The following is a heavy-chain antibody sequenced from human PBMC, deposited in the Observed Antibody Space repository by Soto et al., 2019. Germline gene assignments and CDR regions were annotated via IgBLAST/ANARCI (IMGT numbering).Heavy chain of an antibody. CDR1: GYTFTSYD. D-gene: IGHD6-13*01. V-gene: IGHV1-8*01. CDR2: MNPNSGNT. J-gene: IGHJ5*02. Sequence: QVQLVQSGAEVKKPGASVKVSCRASGYTFTSYDINWVRQATGQALEWVGWMNPNSGNTGFAQTFQGRITMTRNTSISTAYMELSSLRSEDTAVYYCARARYSTNHFWFDPWGQGTLVTVSS. CDR3: ARARYSTNHFWFDP.